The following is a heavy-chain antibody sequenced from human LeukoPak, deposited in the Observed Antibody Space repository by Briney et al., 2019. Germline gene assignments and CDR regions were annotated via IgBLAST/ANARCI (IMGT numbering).Heavy chain of an antibody. CDR3: AKDYYGSGETEPFYFDY. CDR1: GFTFSSYG. D-gene: IGHD3-10*01. J-gene: IGHJ4*02. CDR2: IWYDGSNK. Sequence: GGSLRLSCAASGFTFSSYGMHWVRQAPGKGLEWVAVIWYDGSNKYYADSVKGRFTISRDNSKNTLYLQMNSLRAEDTAVYYCAKDYYGSGETEPFYFDYWGQGTLVTVSS. V-gene: IGHV3-33*06.